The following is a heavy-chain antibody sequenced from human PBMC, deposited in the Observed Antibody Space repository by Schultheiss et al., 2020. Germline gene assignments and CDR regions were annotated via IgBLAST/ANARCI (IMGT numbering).Heavy chain of an antibody. CDR3: ARDALVSIAAAGTGYYYYYGMDV. CDR2: ISSNGGST. Sequence: GGSLRLSCAASGFTFSSYAMHWVRQAPGKGLEYVSAISSNGGSTYYANSVKGRFTISRDNSKNTLYLQMNSLRAEDTAVYYCARDALVSIAAAGTGYYYYYGMDVWGQGTTVTVSS. D-gene: IGHD6-13*01. CDR1: GFTFSSYA. J-gene: IGHJ6*02. V-gene: IGHV3-64*01.